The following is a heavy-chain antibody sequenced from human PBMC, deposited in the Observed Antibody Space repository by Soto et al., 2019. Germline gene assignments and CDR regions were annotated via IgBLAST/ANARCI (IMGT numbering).Heavy chain of an antibody. Sequence: GASGKVCCKASGYTFTGYYMHWVRQAPGQGLEWMGWINPNSGGTNYAQKFQGWVTMTRDTSISTAYMELSRLRSDDTAVYYCARASSYYDFWSGYYNGSFDPWGKGTLVTVSS. V-gene: IGHV1-2*04. CDR2: INPNSGGT. J-gene: IGHJ5*02. CDR1: GYTFTGYY. D-gene: IGHD3-3*01. CDR3: ARASSYYDFWSGYYNGSFDP.